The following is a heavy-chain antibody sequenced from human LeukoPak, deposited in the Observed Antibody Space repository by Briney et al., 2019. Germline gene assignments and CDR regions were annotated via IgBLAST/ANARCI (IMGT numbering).Heavy chain of an antibody. CDR3: AKEGKMATAYYYYGMDV. V-gene: IGHV3-9*01. J-gene: IGHJ6*02. D-gene: IGHD5-18*01. CDR2: ISWNSGSI. CDR1: GFTFDDYA. Sequence: GGSLRLSCAASGFTFDDYAMHWVRQAPGKGLEWVSGISWNSGSIGYADSVKGRFTISRDNAKNSLYLQMNSLRAEDTALYYCAKEGKMATAYYYYGMDVWGQGTTVTGSS.